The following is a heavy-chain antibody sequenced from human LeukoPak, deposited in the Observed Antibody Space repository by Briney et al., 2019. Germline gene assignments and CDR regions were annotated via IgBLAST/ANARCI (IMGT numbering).Heavy chain of an antibody. Sequence: GGSLKLSCAASGFTFSSYAMSWVRQAPGKGLEWVGRIKSKTDGGTTDYAAPVKGRFRISRDDSKNTLYLQINSLETEDTAVYYCTTVANGGDFDYWGQGTLVTISS. CDR2: IKSKTDGGTT. V-gene: IGHV3-15*01. J-gene: IGHJ4*02. CDR1: GFTFSSYA. D-gene: IGHD3-16*01. CDR3: TTVANGGDFDY.